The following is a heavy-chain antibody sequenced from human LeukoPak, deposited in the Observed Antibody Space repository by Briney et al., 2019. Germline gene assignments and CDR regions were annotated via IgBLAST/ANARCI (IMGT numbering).Heavy chain of an antibody. CDR1: GYTFTSYA. D-gene: IGHD5-18*01. CDR3: ARGTGYSYGFGY. J-gene: IGHJ4*02. V-gene: IGHV1-8*01. CDR2: MNPNSGNT. Sequence: ASVKVSCKASGYTFTSYAINWVRQATGQGLEWMGWMNPNSGNTGYAQKFQGRVTITRNTSISTAYMELSSLRSEDTAVYYCARGTGYSYGFGYWGQGTLVTVSS.